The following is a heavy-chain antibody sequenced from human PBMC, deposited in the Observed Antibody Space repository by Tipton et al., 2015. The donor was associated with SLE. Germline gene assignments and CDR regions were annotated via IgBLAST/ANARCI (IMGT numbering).Heavy chain of an antibody. CDR2: ISSSSSYI. Sequence: SLRLSCAASGFTFSSYSMNWVRQAPGKGLEWVSSISSSSSYIYYADSVKGRFTISRDNAKNSLYLQMNSLSAEDTAVYYCAREDYEGVYCDYWGQGTLVTVSS. CDR3: AREDYEGVYCDY. D-gene: IGHD4-17*01. J-gene: IGHJ4*02. CDR1: GFTFSSYS. V-gene: IGHV3-21*03.